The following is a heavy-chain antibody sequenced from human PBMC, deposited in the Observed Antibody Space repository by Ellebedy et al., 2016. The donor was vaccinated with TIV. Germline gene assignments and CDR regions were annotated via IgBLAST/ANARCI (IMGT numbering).Heavy chain of an antibody. D-gene: IGHD2-15*01. CDR2: ISAYNGNT. Sequence: ASVKVSCKASDYTFTSYGISWVRQAPGQGLEWMGWISAYNGNTNYAQKLQGRVTMTTDTSTSTAYMELRSLRSDDTAVYYCARDDARVAGSNIVVVVAEYDAFDIWGQGTMVTVSS. V-gene: IGHV1-18*01. CDR3: ARDDARVAGSNIVVVVAEYDAFDI. J-gene: IGHJ3*02. CDR1: DYTFTSYG.